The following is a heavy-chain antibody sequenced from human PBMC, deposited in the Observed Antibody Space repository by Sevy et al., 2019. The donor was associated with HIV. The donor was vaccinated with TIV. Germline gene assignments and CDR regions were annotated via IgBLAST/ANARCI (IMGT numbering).Heavy chain of an antibody. CDR1: GFTFSSYW. D-gene: IGHD3-22*01. V-gene: IGHV3-7*03. CDR3: ARLTYYYDSSGYYIDAFDI. CDR2: IKQDGSEK. Sequence: GGSLRLSCAASGFTFSSYWMSWVRQAPGKGLEWVANIKQDGSEKYYVDSVKGRFTISRDNAKNSLYLQMNSLRAEDTAAYYCARLTYYYDSSGYYIDAFDIWGQGTMVTVSS. J-gene: IGHJ3*02.